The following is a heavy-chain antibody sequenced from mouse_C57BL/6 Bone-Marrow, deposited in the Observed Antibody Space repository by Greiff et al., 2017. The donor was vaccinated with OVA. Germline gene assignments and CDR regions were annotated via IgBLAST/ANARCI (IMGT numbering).Heavy chain of an antibody. CDR1: GFTFSDYG. J-gene: IGHJ2*01. Sequence: EVMLVESGGGLVKPGGSLKLSCAASGFTFSDYGMHWVRQAPEKGLEWVAYISSGSSTIYYADTVKGRFTISRDNAKNTLFLQMTSLRSEDTAMYYCARGDVTGTRVLNYFDYWGQGTTLTVSS. D-gene: IGHD4-1*01. V-gene: IGHV5-17*01. CDR2: ISSGSSTI. CDR3: ARGDVTGTRVLNYFDY.